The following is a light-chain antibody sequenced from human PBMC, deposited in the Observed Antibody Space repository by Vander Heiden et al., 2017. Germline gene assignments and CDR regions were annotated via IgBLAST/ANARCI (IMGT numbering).Light chain of an antibody. CDR2: DVN. V-gene: IGLV2-11*01. CDR3: CSYAGNYSPYV. CDR1: TSDLRGYNY. J-gene: IGLJ1*01. Sequence: QSALTQPRPVSGSPGQSVTISCTGATSDLRGYNYVSWYQQSSGKAPKLILYDVNNRPSGVPDRFAGSRSDGTASLTISGLQVDDEADYYCCSYAGNYSPYVFGTGTKVTVL.